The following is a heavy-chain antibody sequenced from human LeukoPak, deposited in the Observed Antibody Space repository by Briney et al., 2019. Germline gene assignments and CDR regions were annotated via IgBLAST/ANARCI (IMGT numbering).Heavy chain of an antibody. D-gene: IGHD3-22*01. CDR1: GYTFTSYA. J-gene: IGHJ4*02. CDR3: ARVRRHNTMNFDY. Sequence: GASVKVSCKASGYTFTSYAITWVRQAPGQGLEWMGWISASKGNTNYAQKLQGRVTMTTDTSTTTAYMELRSLRSDDTAVYYCARVRRHNTMNFDYWGQGTLVTVSS. V-gene: IGHV1-18*01. CDR2: ISASKGNT.